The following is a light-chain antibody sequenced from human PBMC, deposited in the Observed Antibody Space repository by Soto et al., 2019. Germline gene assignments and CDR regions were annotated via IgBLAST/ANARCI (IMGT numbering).Light chain of an antibody. CDR3: QQREDWPRA. J-gene: IGKJ4*01. CDR2: GVS. Sequence: IVMTQSPATLSVSPGERATLSCRASQSLTSSYLAWYQQRPGQAPSLLIYGVSSGATGIPDRFSGSGSGTDFTLTISRLEPEDFAIYYCQQREDWPRAFGGGTKVDIK. CDR1: QSLTSSY. V-gene: IGKV3D-20*02.